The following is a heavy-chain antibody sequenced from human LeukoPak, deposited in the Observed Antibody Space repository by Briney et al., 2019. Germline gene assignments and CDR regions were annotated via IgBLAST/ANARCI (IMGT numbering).Heavy chain of an antibody. J-gene: IGHJ4*02. CDR1: GFIFNSYW. V-gene: IGHV3-7*03. Sequence: GALVLSWATSGFIFNSYWMSWVRQAPGKGLEWVANIEKDGGDKYYGDSVRGRFTISRDNSKNTLFLQKKSLRGDDTAVYYCATGGSMAHEGIHSWGQGTLVIVSS. CDR2: IEKDGGDK. CDR3: ATGGSMAHEGIHS. D-gene: IGHD2/OR15-2a*01.